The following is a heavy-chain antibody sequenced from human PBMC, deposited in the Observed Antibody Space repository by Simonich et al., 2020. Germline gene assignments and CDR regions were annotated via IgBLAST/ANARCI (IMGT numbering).Heavy chain of an antibody. V-gene: IGHV4-34*01. D-gene: IGHD6-6*01. Sequence: QVQLQQWGAGLLKPSETLSLTCAVYGGSFSGYYWSWIRQPPGKGLEWIGEINHSGSTNYNPSLKSRVTISVDTSKNQFSLKLSSVTAADTAVYYCARHPEYSSNWFDPWGQGTLVTVSS. J-gene: IGHJ5*02. CDR1: GGSFSGYY. CDR2: INHSGST. CDR3: ARHPEYSSNWFDP.